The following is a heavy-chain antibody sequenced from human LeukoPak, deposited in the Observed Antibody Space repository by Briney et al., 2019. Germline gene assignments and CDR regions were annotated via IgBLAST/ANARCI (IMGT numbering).Heavy chain of an antibody. V-gene: IGHV1-69*01. J-gene: IGHJ4*02. CDR1: GGTFSSYA. CDR3: ARTYDFWTGYYFDY. Sequence: GSSVKVSCKASGGTFSSYAISWVRQAPGQGLEWMGGIIPIFGTANYAQKFQGRVTITADESTSTAYTELSSLRSEDTAVYYCARTYDFWTGYYFDYWGQGTPVTVSS. CDR2: IIPIFGTA. D-gene: IGHD3-3*01.